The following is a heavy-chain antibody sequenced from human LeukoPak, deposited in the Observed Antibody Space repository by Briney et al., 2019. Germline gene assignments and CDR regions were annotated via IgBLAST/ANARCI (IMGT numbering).Heavy chain of an antibody. V-gene: IGHV1-46*01. CDR1: GYTFTDYY. CDR2: INPSTGAT. D-gene: IGHD5-24*01. Sequence: ASVKVSCKASGYTFTDYYIHWVRQAPGQGLEWMGVINPSTGATSYAQRFQVRVTMTGDTSASTVYMELSSLRSDDTSVYYCARAKRWLHPYFDYWGQGTLVTVSS. CDR3: ARAKRWLHPYFDY. J-gene: IGHJ4*02.